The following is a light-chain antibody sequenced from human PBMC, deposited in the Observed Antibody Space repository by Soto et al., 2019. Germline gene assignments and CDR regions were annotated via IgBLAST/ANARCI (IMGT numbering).Light chain of an antibody. CDR3: AAWDDSLSGPV. CDR2: RNN. V-gene: IGLV1-47*01. CDR1: SSNIGSNY. Sequence: QSVLTQPPSVSGTPGQRVTISCSGSSSNIGSNYVYWYQQLPGTAPKLLIYRNNQRPSGGPDRFSGSKSGTSASLPISGLRSEDEADYYCAAWDDSLSGPVFGGGTQLTVL. J-gene: IGLJ7*01.